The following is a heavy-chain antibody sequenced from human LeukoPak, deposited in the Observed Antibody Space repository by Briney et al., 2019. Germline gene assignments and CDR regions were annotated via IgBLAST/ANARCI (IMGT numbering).Heavy chain of an antibody. J-gene: IGHJ1*01. CDR3: ANSGYYYDSSGYRHEYFQH. Sequence: GGSLRLSCAASGFTFSSYAMSWVRQAPGKGLEWVSAISGSGGSTYSADSVKGRFTISRDNSKNTLYLQMNSLRAEDTAVYYCANSGYYYDSSGYRHEYFQHWGQGTLVTVSS. D-gene: IGHD3-22*01. V-gene: IGHV3-23*01. CDR1: GFTFSSYA. CDR2: ISGSGGST.